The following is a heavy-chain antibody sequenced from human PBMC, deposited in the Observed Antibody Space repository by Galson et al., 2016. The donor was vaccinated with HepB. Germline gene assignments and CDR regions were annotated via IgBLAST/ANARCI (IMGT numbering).Heavy chain of an antibody. D-gene: IGHD6-19*01. CDR2: IYYSGTT. Sequence: SETLSLTCSVSGGSFSSYYWTWVRQPPGKGLEWIGYIYYSGTTNCSPSLNSRVAISLDKSQNHFSLKLTSVTAADTAVYYCARGGIGEAGLHYWGRGTLVTVSS. CDR1: GGSFSSYY. V-gene: IGHV4-59*01. CDR3: ARGGIGEAGLHY. J-gene: IGHJ4*02.